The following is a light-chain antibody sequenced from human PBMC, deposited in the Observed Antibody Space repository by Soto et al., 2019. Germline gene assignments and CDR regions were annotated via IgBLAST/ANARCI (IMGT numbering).Light chain of an antibody. Sequence: EIVMTQSPGTLSLSPGERATLSCRASQSVSINLAWYQQKPGQAPRLLIYDASTRATDIPARFSGSGSGTEFTLTISSLQSKDFAVYYCQQYNNWHPLTFGGGTKVEIK. CDR1: QSVSIN. CDR3: QQYNNWHPLT. V-gene: IGKV3D-15*01. J-gene: IGKJ4*01. CDR2: DAS.